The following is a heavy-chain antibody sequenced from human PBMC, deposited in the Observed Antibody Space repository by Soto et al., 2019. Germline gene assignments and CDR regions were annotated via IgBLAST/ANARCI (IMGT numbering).Heavy chain of an antibody. CDR2: FIPIFGTP. V-gene: IGHV1-69*13. CDR1: GDSFRSYS. CDR3: ARYYYDSSGYYSFYYYGMDV. J-gene: IGHJ6*02. D-gene: IGHD3-22*01. Sequence: SVKVSCKASGDSFRSYSLSWVRQAPGQGLEWIGGFIPIFGTPNYAPKFQGRLTISADESTSTVSLKLSSVTAADTAVYYCARYYYDSSGYYSFYYYGMDVWGQGTTVTVSS.